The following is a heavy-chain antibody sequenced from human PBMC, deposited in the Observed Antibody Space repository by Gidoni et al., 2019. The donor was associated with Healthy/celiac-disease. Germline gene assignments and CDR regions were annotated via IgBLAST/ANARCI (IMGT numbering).Heavy chain of an antibody. D-gene: IGHD3-3*01. Sequence: EVQLVESGGGLVQHGGSLILSCAASGFTFSSYAMSWVRQAPGKGLEWVSAISGSGGSTYYADSVKGRFTISRDNSKNTLYLQMNSLRAEDTAVYYCANEVYDFWSGYVDVYWGQGTLVTVSS. V-gene: IGHV3-23*04. CDR2: ISGSGGST. CDR3: ANEVYDFWSGYVDVY. CDR1: GFTFSSYA. J-gene: IGHJ4*02.